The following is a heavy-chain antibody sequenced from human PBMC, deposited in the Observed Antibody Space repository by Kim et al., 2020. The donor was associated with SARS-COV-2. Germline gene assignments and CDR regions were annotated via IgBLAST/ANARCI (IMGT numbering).Heavy chain of an antibody. CDR1: GYTFTSYG. J-gene: IGHJ6*02. CDR3: ARDPITMVRGVIITLHYYYGMDV. D-gene: IGHD3-10*01. CDR2: ISAYNGNT. V-gene: IGHV1-18*01. Sequence: ASVKVSCKASGYTFTSYGISWVRQAPGQGLEWMGWISAYNGNTNYAQKLQGRVTMTTDTSTSTAYMELRSLRSDDTAVYYCARDPITMVRGVIITLHYYYGMDVWGQGTTVTVSS.